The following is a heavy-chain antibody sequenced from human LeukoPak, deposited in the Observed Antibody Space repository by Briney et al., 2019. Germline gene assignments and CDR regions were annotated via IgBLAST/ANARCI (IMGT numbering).Heavy chain of an antibody. Sequence: SQTLSLTCVISGDSVSSDSAAWNWMRQSPSRGLEWLGRTYYRSKWYNDYAESVKSRITINPDTSKNQFSLQLNSVNPEDTAVYYCVREYRTSSTDRFDVWGQGTLVTVSS. D-gene: IGHD5-12*01. CDR3: VREYRTSSTDRFDV. V-gene: IGHV6-1*01. CDR1: GDSVSSDSAA. CDR2: TYYRSKWYN. J-gene: IGHJ4*02.